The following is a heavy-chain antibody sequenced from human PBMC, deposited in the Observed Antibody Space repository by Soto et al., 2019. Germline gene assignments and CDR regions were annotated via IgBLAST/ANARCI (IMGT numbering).Heavy chain of an antibody. CDR1: GFTFSNNA. J-gene: IGHJ6*02. CDR2: ISYDGSNK. D-gene: IGHD1-1*01. CDR3: ARGTTTSAFSAMDV. Sequence: QVHLVASGGGVVQPGRSLSLSCAASGFTFSNNAMDWVRKAPGKALEWVSVISYDGSNKYIAESVKGRSTISRDKSKNTPFLQMNSLRAEDTAVCYCARGTTTSAFSAMDVWGQGTTVTASS. V-gene: IGHV3-30-3*01.